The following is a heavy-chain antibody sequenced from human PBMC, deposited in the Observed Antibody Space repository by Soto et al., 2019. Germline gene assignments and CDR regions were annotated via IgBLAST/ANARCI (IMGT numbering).Heavy chain of an antibody. CDR3: ARDLRFLEWLLSPRYYYGMDV. Sequence: QVQLVQSGAEVKKPGSSVKVSCKASRGTFSTYAISWVRQAPGQGLEWMGGIIPIFGTANYAQKFQGRDTITADESTSTAYMELSSLRSADTAVYYCARDLRFLEWLLSPRYYYGMDVWGQGTTVTVSS. CDR2: IIPIFGTA. CDR1: RGTFSTYA. J-gene: IGHJ6*02. D-gene: IGHD3-3*01. V-gene: IGHV1-69*12.